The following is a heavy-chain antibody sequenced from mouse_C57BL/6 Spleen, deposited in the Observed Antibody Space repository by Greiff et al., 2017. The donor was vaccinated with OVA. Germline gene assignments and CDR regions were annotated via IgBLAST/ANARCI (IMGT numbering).Heavy chain of an antibody. J-gene: IGHJ2*01. D-gene: IGHD1-3*01. CDR3: ARLGVINFDY. CDR1: GYAFSSSW. CDR2: IYPGDGDT. V-gene: IGHV1-82*01. Sequence: VQLQQSGPELVKPGASVKISCKASGYAFSSSWMNWVKQRPGKGLEWIGRIYPGDGDTNYNGKFKGKATLTADKSSSTAYMQLSSLTSEDSAVYFCARLGVINFDYWGQGTTLTVSS.